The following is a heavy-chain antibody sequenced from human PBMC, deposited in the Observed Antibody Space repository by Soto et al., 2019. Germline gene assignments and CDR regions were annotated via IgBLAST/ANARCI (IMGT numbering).Heavy chain of an antibody. Sequence: PGGSLRLSCAASGFTFSGSAMHWVRQASGKGLEWVGRIRSKANSYATAYAASVKGRFTISRDDSKNTAYLQMNSLKTEDTAVYYCTRHRITGTGMDVWGQGTTVTVSS. J-gene: IGHJ6*02. V-gene: IGHV3-73*01. CDR1: GFTFSGSA. D-gene: IGHD1-20*01. CDR3: TRHRITGTGMDV. CDR2: IRSKANSYAT.